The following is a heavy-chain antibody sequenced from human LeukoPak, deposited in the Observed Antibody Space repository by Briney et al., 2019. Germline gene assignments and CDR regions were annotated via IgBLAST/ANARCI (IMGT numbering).Heavy chain of an antibody. CDR1: GFTFSSYW. CDR2: IKQDESEE. V-gene: IGHV3-7*01. Sequence: GGSLRLSCAASGFTFSSYWMSWVRQAPGKGLEWVANIKQDESEEYYVDSVKGRFTISGDNAKNSLYLQMNSLRAEDTAVYYCARYGYSHGMDVWGQGTTVTVSS. D-gene: IGHD5-18*01. CDR3: ARYGYSHGMDV. J-gene: IGHJ6*02.